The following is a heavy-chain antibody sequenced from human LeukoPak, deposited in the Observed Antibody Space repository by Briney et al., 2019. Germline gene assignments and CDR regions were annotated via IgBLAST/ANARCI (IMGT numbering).Heavy chain of an antibody. Sequence: SETLSLTCAVYGGSFSGYYWSWIRQPPGKGLEWIGEINHSGSTNYNPSLKSRVTISVDTSKNQFSLKLSSVTAADTAVYYCARDRLQYCSSTSYYRNRLYYYYYGMDVWGKGTTVTVSS. CDR1: GGSFSGYY. V-gene: IGHV4-34*01. J-gene: IGHJ6*04. CDR2: INHSGST. D-gene: IGHD2-2*01. CDR3: ARDRLQYCSSTSYYRNRLYYYYYGMDV.